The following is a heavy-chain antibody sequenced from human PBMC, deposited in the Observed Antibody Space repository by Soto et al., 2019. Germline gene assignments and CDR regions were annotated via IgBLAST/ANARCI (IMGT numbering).Heavy chain of an antibody. CDR3: AREEGFRITMDRGRWFDP. D-gene: IGHD3-10*01. CDR2: VNPISGDT. CDR1: GYNFTGYY. Sequence: QIQLVQSGAEVKKPGASVKVSCRASGYNFTGYYLHWVRQAPGQGLEWMGWVNPISGDTNYAQKFQDRVIMTRDRSITTVHMELSRLRSDDTAVYYCAREEGFRITMDRGRWFDPWGQGTLVTVAS. V-gene: IGHV1-2*02. J-gene: IGHJ5*02.